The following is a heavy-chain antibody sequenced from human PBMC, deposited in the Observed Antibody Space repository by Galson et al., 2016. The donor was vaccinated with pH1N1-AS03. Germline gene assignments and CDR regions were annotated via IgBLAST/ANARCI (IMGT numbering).Heavy chain of an antibody. D-gene: IGHD5-12*01. Sequence: SLRLSCAASGFTFNNYWMNWVRQAPGKGLEWVAHIKQDGSEKNYVDSVKGRFTISRDNAKNSLYLQMNSLRVEDTDVYYCAGDLDDGYRADLGYWGQGTLVTVSS. CDR2: IKQDGSEK. V-gene: IGHV3-7*03. CDR1: GFTFNNYW. J-gene: IGHJ4*02. CDR3: AGDLDDGYRADLGY.